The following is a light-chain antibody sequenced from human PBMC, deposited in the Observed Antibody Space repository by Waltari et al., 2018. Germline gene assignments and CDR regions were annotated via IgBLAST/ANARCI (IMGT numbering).Light chain of an antibody. V-gene: IGLV1-40*01. CDR2: GNN. CDR1: SSNIGATYD. J-gene: IGLJ3*02. CDR3: QSYDSSLSASV. Sequence: QSVLTQPPSVSGAPGQSVTISCTGSSSNIGATYDVHWYQHLPGTAPKLLIYGNNNRPSGVPDRFSGSKSGTSASLAITGLQAEDEADYYCQSYDSSLSASVFGGGTKLTVL.